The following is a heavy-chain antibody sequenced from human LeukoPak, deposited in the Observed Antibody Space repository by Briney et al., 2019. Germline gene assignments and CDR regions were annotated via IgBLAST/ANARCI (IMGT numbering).Heavy chain of an antibody. J-gene: IGHJ6*03. V-gene: IGHV3-20*04. D-gene: IGHD4-17*01. CDR2: INWHGDST. CDR3: ARVRDYGDDLYYYYYMDV. CDR1: GFTFRSYG. Sequence: GSLRLSCAASGFTFRSYGMTWVRQAPGKGLEWVSGINWHGDSTGYADSVKGRFTISRDNAKNSLYLQMNSLRAEDTAVYYCARVRDYGDDLYYYYYMDVWGKGTTVTVSS.